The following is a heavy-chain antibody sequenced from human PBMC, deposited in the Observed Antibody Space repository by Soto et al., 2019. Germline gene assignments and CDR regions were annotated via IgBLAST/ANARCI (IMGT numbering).Heavy chain of an antibody. CDR2: IRSKANSYAT. V-gene: IGHV3-73*01. CDR3: SARSDIVATISRYYYYYYYMDV. D-gene: IGHD5-12*01. CDR1: GFTFSGSA. Sequence: TGGSLRLSCAASGFTFSGSAMHWVRQASGRGLEWVGRIRSKANSYATAYAASVKGRFTISRDDSKNTAYLQMNSLKTEDTAVYYCSARSDIVATISRYYYYYYYMDVWGKGTTVTVSS. J-gene: IGHJ6*03.